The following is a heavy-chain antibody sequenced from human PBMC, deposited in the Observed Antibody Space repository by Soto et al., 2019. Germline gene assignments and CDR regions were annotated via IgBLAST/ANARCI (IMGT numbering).Heavy chain of an antibody. D-gene: IGHD6-13*01. CDR2: IFYSGST. CDR3: APSVGAAGMGRTIDP. J-gene: IGHJ5*02. Sequence: SETLSLTCTVSGASIGSSYWSWIRQPPGKGLEWMGYIFYSGSTNYSPSLNSRVSITVDTSKNQLSLNLSSVTAADTAVYYCAPSVGAAGMGRTIDPWCQGTLVTVSS. V-gene: IGHV4-59*12. CDR1: GASIGSSY.